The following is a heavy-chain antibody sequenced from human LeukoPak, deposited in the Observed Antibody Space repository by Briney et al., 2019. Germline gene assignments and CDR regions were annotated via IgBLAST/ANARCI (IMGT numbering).Heavy chain of an antibody. Sequence: GGSLRLSCAASGFTFSSYSMNWVRQAPGKGLEWVSSISSSSSYIYYADSVKGRFTISRDNAKNSLYLQMNSLRAEDTAVYYCAGSITMIVGSVGYWGQGTLVTVSS. D-gene: IGHD3-22*01. CDR1: GFTFSSYS. CDR3: AGSITMIVGSVGY. CDR2: ISSSSSYI. V-gene: IGHV3-21*01. J-gene: IGHJ4*02.